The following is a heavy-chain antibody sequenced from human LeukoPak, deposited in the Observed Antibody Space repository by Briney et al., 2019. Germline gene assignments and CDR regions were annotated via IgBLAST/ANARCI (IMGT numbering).Heavy chain of an antibody. CDR1: GFTFSSYA. Sequence: PGGSLRLSCAASGFTFSSYAVSWVRQAPGKGLEWVSAISGSGGSTYYADSVKGRFTISRDNSKNTLYLQMNSLRAEDTAVYYCAKDLGSGEGYYYYGMDVWGQGTTVTVSS. CDR2: ISGSGGST. D-gene: IGHD3-10*01. V-gene: IGHV3-23*01. J-gene: IGHJ6*02. CDR3: AKDLGSGEGYYYYGMDV.